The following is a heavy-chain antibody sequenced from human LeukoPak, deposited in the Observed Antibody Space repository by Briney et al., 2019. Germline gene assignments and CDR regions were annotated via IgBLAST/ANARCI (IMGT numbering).Heavy chain of an antibody. CDR3: ARVTVAFDI. Sequence: ETLSLPCTVSGGYISSSSYYWGWIRQPPGKGLEWIGSIYYSGSTYYNPSLESRVTISVDTSKNQFSLRLSSVTAADTAVYYCARVTVAFDIWGQGSMVTVSS. J-gene: IGHJ3*02. V-gene: IGHV4-39*07. D-gene: IGHD4-17*01. CDR2: IYYSGST. CDR1: GGYISSSSYY.